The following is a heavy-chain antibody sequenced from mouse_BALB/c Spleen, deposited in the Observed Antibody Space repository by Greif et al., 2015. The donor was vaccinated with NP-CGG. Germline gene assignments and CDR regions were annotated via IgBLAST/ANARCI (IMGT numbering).Heavy chain of an antibody. V-gene: IGHV1-7*01. Sequence: QVQLQQSGAELAKPGASVKISCKASGYTFTSYWMHWVKQRPGQGLEWIGYINPSTGYTEYNQKFKDESTLTADKSSSTSYMQLSSLTSEDSAVYYCARRGDSGGFDYWGQGTTLTVSS. CDR2: INPSTGYT. D-gene: IGHD2-13*01. CDR1: GYTFTSYW. CDR3: ARRGDSGGFDY. J-gene: IGHJ2*01.